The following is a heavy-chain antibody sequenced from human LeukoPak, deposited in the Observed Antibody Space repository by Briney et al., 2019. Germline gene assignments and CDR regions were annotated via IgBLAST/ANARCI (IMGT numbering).Heavy chain of an antibody. CDR1: GFSFGGYE. CDR3: AKDFPHYYESSHGMDA. D-gene: IGHD3-22*01. CDR2: ISTTGSTV. J-gene: IGHJ6*02. Sequence: PGGSLRLSCAASGFSFGGYEMNWVRQAPGKGLERVSYISTTGSTVYYADSVEGRFIISRDNAKNLLYLQMNSLRAEDAAVYYCAKDFPHYYESSHGMDAWGQGTTVTVSS. V-gene: IGHV3-48*03.